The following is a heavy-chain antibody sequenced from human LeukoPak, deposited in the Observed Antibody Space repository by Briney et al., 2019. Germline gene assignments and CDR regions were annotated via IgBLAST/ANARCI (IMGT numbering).Heavy chain of an antibody. CDR1: GFTFSSYT. CDR2: ISSGSRSI. D-gene: IGHD1-1*01. CDR3: ARDTGGWYNWNAGRGNDY. J-gene: IGHJ4*02. Sequence: GGFLRLSCAASGFTFSSYTMNWVRQAPGKGLEWVSSISSGSRSIFYADSVKGRFTISRDNTKNSLYLQLNSLRAEDTAVYYCARDTGGWYNWNAGRGNDYWGQGTLVTVSS. V-gene: IGHV3-21*01.